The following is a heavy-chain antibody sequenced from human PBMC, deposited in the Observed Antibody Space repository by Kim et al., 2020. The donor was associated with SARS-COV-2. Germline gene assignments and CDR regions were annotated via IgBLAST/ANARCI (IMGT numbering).Heavy chain of an antibody. D-gene: IGHD6-13*01. Sequence: ASVKVSCKASGYTFTSYAMNWVRQAPGQGLEWMGWINTNTGNPTYAQGFTGRFVFSLDTSVSTAYLQISSLKAEDTAVYYCAREAHLTTLYSSSWYREGDFDYWGQGTLVTVSS. V-gene: IGHV7-4-1*02. CDR1: GYTFTSYA. CDR3: AREAHLTTLYSSSWYREGDFDY. CDR2: INTNTGNP. J-gene: IGHJ4*02.